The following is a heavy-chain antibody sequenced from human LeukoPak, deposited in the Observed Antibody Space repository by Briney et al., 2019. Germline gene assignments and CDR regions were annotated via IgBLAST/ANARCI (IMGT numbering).Heavy chain of an antibody. J-gene: IGHJ4*02. V-gene: IGHV3-66*02. CDR2: IYGDGRT. Sequence: PGGSLRLSCVVSGFSVSNNYIIWVRQAPGNGLERVSVIYGDGRTSHSASVRGRFTISRDNSKDTLYLQMNSLRPEDTAVYYCARAPNSAWHNFDCWGQGTLVIVSS. D-gene: IGHD6-19*01. CDR1: GFSVSNNY. CDR3: ARAPNSAWHNFDC.